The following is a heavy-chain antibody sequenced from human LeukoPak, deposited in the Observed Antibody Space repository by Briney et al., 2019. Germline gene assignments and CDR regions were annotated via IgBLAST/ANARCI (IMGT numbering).Heavy chain of an antibody. CDR3: ARDRGFGEFNY. J-gene: IGHJ4*02. CDR1: GGSISSSSYY. V-gene: IGHV4-39*07. D-gene: IGHD3-10*01. CDR2: IYYSGST. Sequence: SETLSLTCTVSGGSISSSSYYWGWIRQPPGKGLEWIGSIYYSGSTYYNPSLKSRVTISVDTSKNQFSLKLSSVTAADTAVYYCARDRGFGEFNYWGQGTLVTVSS.